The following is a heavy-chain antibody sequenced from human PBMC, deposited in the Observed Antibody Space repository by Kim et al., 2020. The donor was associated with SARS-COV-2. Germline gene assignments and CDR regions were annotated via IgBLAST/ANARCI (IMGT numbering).Heavy chain of an antibody. D-gene: IGHD2-21*02. V-gene: IGHV3-23*03. CDR1: GFTFSSYA. CDR3: AKDLGGNSPWYFDL. Sequence: GGSLRLSCAASGFTFSSYAMSWVRQAPGKGLEWVSVIYSGGSSTYYADSVKGRFTISRDNSKNTLYLQMNSLRAEDTAVYYCAKDLGGNSPWYFDLWGRGTLVTVSS. CDR2: IYSGGSST. J-gene: IGHJ2*01.